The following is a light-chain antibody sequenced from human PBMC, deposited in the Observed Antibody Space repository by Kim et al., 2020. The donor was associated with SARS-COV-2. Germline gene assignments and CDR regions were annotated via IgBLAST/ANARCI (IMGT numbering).Light chain of an antibody. CDR1: QDISSW. V-gene: IGKV1D-12*01. CDR2: AAS. Sequence: ASVGDRVTITCRASQDISSWLAWYQQKPGKAPKLLIYAASNLQSGVPSRFNGSGSGTDFTLTISSLQPEDFATYYCQQANSFPRTFGPGTKVDIK. CDR3: QQANSFPRT. J-gene: IGKJ3*01.